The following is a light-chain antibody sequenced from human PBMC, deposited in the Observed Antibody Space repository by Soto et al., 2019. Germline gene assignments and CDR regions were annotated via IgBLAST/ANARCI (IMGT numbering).Light chain of an antibody. CDR2: EVN. CDR3: CSFANSDTPSWV. J-gene: IGLJ3*02. CDR1: SSDVGRYDL. Sequence: QSALTQPASVSRSPGQSITISCRGTSSDVGRYDLVSWYQQHPDKAPKLIISEVNKRPSGVSNRFSGSKSGNTASLTISGLQAEDEADYYCCSFANSDTPSWVFGGGTKLTVL. V-gene: IGLV2-23*02.